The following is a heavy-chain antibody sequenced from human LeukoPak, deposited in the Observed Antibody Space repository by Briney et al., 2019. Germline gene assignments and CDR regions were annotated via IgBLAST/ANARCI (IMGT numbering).Heavy chain of an antibody. D-gene: IGHD5-12*01. Sequence: SETLSLTCTVSGGSISSNSFYWDWIRQPPGKGLEWIGTIFYSGSTYYNPSLKSRITISVDTSKNQFSLKLSSVTAADTAVYYCARHSRSGYSDYESAFDIWGQGTMVIVSP. CDR1: GGSISSNSFY. CDR3: ARHSRSGYSDYESAFDI. CDR2: IFYSGST. V-gene: IGHV4-39*01. J-gene: IGHJ3*02.